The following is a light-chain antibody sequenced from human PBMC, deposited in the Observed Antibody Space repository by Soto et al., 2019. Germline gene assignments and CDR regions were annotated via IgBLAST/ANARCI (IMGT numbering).Light chain of an antibody. J-gene: IGKJ4*01. CDR2: DAS. CDR3: QQYDNLPLT. Sequence: DIQMTQSPSSVSASIGDTVTITCRASQDINVYLNWYQQKPGRAPKLLINDASNLETGVPSRFSGSGSGTDFTFTIISLQPDDIATYYCQQYDNLPLTFGGGTRVEIK. V-gene: IGKV1-33*01. CDR1: QDINVY.